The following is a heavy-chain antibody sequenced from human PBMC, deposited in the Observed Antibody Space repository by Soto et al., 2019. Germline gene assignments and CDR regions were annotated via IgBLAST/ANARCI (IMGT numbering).Heavy chain of an antibody. CDR2: ILVASGGT. V-gene: IGHV1-58*01. D-gene: IGHD4-4*01. Sequence: QMQLVQSGPEVKKPGTSVRVSCKASGFTFGNSAVHWVRQARGQRLEWMGWILVASGGTNYAVNFEERVTIARDMYTSTAYMELSSLSVEDKAVYFFAATVTIIYIKAPYAFDMLGQGTLVTVSS. J-gene: IGHJ3*02. CDR3: AATVTIIYIKAPYAFDM. CDR1: GFTFGNSA.